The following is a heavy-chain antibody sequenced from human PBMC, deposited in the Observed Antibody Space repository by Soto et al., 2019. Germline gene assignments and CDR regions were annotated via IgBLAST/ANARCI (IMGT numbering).Heavy chain of an antibody. V-gene: IGHV4-39*01. J-gene: IGHJ5*02. CDR2: IYYSGST. CDR3: ARGLIVVVPAATGWFDP. D-gene: IGHD2-2*01. CDR1: GGSYSRSSYY. Sequence: SETQSLTSTVSGGSYSRSSYYWGRIRQPPGKGLEWIGSIYYSGSTYYNPSLKSRVTISVDTSRNQFSLKLSSVTDADTAVYFCARGLIVVVPAATGWFDPWGQGNLVTVSS.